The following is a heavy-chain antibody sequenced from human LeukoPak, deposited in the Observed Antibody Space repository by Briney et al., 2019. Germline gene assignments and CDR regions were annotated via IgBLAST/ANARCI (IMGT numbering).Heavy chain of an antibody. D-gene: IGHD5-18*01. J-gene: IGHJ4*02. V-gene: IGHV3-23*01. Sequence: GGTLRLSCAASGFIFSSHGMNWVRQAPGKGLEWVSSIISSGGVTYYADSLKGRFTISRDNSKNTVYLQMDSLRAEDSAIYYCAKNAGYSYGLYYFDYWGQGTLVTVSS. CDR1: GFIFSSHG. CDR3: AKNAGYSYGLYYFDY. CDR2: IISSGGVT.